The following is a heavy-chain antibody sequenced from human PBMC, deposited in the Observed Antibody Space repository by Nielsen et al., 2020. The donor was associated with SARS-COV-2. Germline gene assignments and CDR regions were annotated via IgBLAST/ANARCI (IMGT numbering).Heavy chain of an antibody. CDR1: GDRVSSNSVA. CDR2: IYYRSKWFY. V-gene: IGHV6-1*01. J-gene: IGHJ6*02. CDR3: TRDPGYYHGMDV. Sequence: SQTLSLTCVISGDRVSSNSVAWNRIRQSPSRGLEWLGRIYYRSKWFYEYAASVRSRITIDPDTSKNQFSLHLNSVTSEDTAMYYCTRDPGYYHGMDVWGQGTTVTVSS.